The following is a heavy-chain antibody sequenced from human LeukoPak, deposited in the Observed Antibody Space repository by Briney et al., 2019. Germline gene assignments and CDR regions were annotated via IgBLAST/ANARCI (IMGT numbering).Heavy chain of an antibody. CDR1: GGSISSSSYY. CDR3: ARDGSYGYSWFDP. V-gene: IGHV4-39*07. Sequence: PSETLSLTCTVSGGSISSSSYYWGWIRQPPGKGLEWIGSIYYSGSTYYNPSLKSRVTISVDTSKNQFSLKLSSVTAADTAVYYCARDGSYGYSWFDPWGQGILVTVSS. CDR2: IYYSGST. D-gene: IGHD5-18*01. J-gene: IGHJ5*02.